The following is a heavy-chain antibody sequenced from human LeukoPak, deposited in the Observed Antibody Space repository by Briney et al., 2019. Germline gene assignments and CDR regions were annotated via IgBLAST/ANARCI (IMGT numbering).Heavy chain of an antibody. CDR1: GFTFTNYA. CDR3: ARGGEEMATYGFDY. CDR2: ITRDANST. D-gene: IGHD5-24*01. Sequence: GGSLRLSCAASGFTFTNYAMNWVRRAPGKGLEFLSAITRDANSTYVANSVKGRFTISRDNSKNTVFLQMGSLRAEDTAVYYCARGGEEMATYGFDYWGQGTLVTVSS. J-gene: IGHJ4*02. V-gene: IGHV3-64*01.